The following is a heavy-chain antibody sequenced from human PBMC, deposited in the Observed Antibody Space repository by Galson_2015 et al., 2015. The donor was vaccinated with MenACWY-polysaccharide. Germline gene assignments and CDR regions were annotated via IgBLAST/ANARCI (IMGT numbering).Heavy chain of an antibody. CDR1: GYTFTSYG. V-gene: IGHV1-18*01. Sequence: SVKVSCKASGYTFTSYGISWVRQAPGQGLEWMGWISAYNGNTNYAQKLQGRVTMTTDTSTSTAYMELRSLRSDDTAVYYCARSKASQNYYYDSSGYYGWGQGTLVTVSS. J-gene: IGHJ1*01. CDR3: ARSKASQNYYYDSSGYYG. CDR2: ISAYNGNT. D-gene: IGHD3-22*01.